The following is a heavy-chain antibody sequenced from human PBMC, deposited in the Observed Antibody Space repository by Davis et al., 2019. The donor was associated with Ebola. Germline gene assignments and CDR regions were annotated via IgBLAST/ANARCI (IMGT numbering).Heavy chain of an antibody. CDR1: GFTFSSYS. V-gene: IGHV3-48*04. D-gene: IGHD3-3*01. CDR3: ARDNGNDFWSGYFDY. J-gene: IGHJ4*02. Sequence: GGSLRLSCAASGFTFSSYSMNWVRQAPGKGPEWVSYISSSSSAIYYADSVKGRFTISRDNAKNSLYLQMNSLRAEDTAVYYCARDNGNDFWSGYFDYWGQGTLVTVSS. CDR2: ISSSSSAI.